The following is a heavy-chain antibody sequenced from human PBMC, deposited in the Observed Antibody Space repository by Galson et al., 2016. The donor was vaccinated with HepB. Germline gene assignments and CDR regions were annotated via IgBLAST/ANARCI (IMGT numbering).Heavy chain of an antibody. CDR2: NRGNGGAP. V-gene: IGHV3-74*01. CDR3: ARDHGGYNSMDY. J-gene: IGHJ4*02. CDR1: GFTFSSYW. D-gene: IGHD5-24*01. Sequence: SLRLSCAASGFTFSSYWMHWVRQAPGKGLVWVSRNRGNGGAPSYADSVRGRFTISRDNAKNTLYLQMNSLRVEDTAVYYCARDHGGYNSMDYWGQGTLVTVSS.